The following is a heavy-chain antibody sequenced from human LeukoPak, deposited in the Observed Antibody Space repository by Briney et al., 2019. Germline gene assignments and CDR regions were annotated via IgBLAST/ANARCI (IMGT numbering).Heavy chain of an antibody. J-gene: IGHJ4*02. V-gene: IGHV1-69*04. Sequence: SVKVSCKASGGTFSSYAISWVRQAPGQGLEWMGRIISILGIANYAQKFQDRVTITADKSTSTAYMELSSLRSEDTAVYYCAILTAGEMFFRWGQGTLVTVSS. CDR1: GGTFSSYA. CDR2: IISILGIA. D-gene: IGHD3-10*01. CDR3: AILTAGEMFFR.